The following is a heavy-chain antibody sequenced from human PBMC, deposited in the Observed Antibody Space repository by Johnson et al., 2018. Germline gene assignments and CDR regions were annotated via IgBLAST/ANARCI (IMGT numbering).Heavy chain of an antibody. CDR1: GFTFSSYG. D-gene: IGHD3-3*01. CDR3: AKERASYYDFWSGYRQYYYYGMDV. CDR2: ISYDGSNK. J-gene: IGHJ6*02. V-gene: IGHV3-30*18. Sequence: VQLVETGGGVVQPGRSLRLSCAASGFTFSSYGMHWVRQAPGKGLEWVAVISYDGSNKYYADSVKGRFTISRDNSKNTLYLQMNSLRAEDTAVYYCAKERASYYDFWSGYRQYYYYGMDVWGQGTTVTVSS.